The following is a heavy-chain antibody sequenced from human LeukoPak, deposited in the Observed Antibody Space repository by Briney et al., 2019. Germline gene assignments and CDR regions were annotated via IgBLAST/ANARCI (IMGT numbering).Heavy chain of an antibody. D-gene: IGHD6-13*01. CDR1: GFTFSSYA. CDR2: ISYDGSNK. Sequence: PGRSLRLSCAASGFTFSSYAMHWVRQAPGKGLEWVAVISYDGSNKYYADSVKGRFTISRDNSKNTLYLQMNSLRAEDTAVYYCARVGSYSSSASWGQGTLVTVSS. V-gene: IGHV3-30-3*01. CDR3: ARVGSYSSSAS. J-gene: IGHJ4*02.